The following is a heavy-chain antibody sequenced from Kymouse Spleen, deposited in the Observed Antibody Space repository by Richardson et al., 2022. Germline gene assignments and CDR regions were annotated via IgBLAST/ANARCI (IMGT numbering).Heavy chain of an antibody. CDR2: ISWNSGSI. V-gene: IGHV3-9*01. Sequence: EVQLVESGGGLVQPGRSLRLSCAASGFTFDDYAMHWVRQAPGKGLEWVSGISWNSGSIGYADSVKGRFTISRDNAKNSLYLQMNSLRAEDTALYYCAKGGYCSGGSCYSEVYYYYGMDVWGQGTTVTVSS. CDR1: GFTFDDYA. J-gene: IGHJ6*02. D-gene: IGHD2-15*01. CDR3: AKGGYCSGGSCYSEVYYYYGMDV.